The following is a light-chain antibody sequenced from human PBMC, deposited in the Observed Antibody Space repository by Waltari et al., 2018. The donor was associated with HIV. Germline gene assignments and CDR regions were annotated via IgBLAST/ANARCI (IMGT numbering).Light chain of an antibody. CDR3: CSYAGSSTHV. Sequence: QSALTQPASVSGSSGQSIIISCTGTSSDVGSYNVVSWYHQHPGKAPKLMIYKVNKRPAGVSNRFSGSKSGNTASLTISGLQAEDEADYHCCSYAGSSTHVFGTGTKVTVL. J-gene: IGLJ1*01. CDR2: KVN. CDR1: SSDVGSYNV. V-gene: IGLV2-23*02.